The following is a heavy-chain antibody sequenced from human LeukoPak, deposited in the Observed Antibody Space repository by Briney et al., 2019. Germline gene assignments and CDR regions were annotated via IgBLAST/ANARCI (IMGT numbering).Heavy chain of an antibody. Sequence: GSLRLSCAASGFTFSTYWMSWVRQAPGKGLEWVANIKQDGSEKYYVDSVKGRFTISRDNAKNSVYLQMNSLRGEDTAVYYCARGHYYFDYWGQGTQVTVSS. CDR2: IKQDGSEK. V-gene: IGHV3-7*04. CDR3: ARGHYYFDY. J-gene: IGHJ4*02. CDR1: GFTFSTYW.